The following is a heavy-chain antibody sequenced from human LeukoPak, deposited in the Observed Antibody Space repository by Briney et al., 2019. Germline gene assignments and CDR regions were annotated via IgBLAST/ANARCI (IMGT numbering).Heavy chain of an antibody. V-gene: IGHV3-23*01. CDR1: GFTFSRNS. D-gene: IGHD5-18*01. J-gene: IGHJ4*02. CDR3: AKRIQSAMATGY. Sequence: GGSLRLSCAASGFTFSRNSMTWVRQAPGKGLEWVSAISGSDGSTYYADSVKGRFTISRDNSKNTLYLQMNSLRAEDTAVYYCAKRIQSAMATGYWGQGALVTVSS. CDR2: ISGSDGST.